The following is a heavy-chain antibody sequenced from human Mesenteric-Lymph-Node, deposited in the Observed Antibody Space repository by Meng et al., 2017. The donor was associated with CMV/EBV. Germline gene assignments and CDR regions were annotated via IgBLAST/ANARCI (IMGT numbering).Heavy chain of an antibody. D-gene: IGHD4-11*01. CDR1: GDSISTSLYY. V-gene: IGHV4-39*07. CDR3: ARDMGTVSTAFDY. Sequence: GSLRLSCTVSGDSISTSLYYWGWIRQTPGKGLEWIASFSYSGGTNYNPSLKSRVTISVDTSKNQLSLSLYSVSAADAAIYYCARDMGTVSTAFDYWGQGTQVTVSS. CDR2: FSYSGGT. J-gene: IGHJ4*02.